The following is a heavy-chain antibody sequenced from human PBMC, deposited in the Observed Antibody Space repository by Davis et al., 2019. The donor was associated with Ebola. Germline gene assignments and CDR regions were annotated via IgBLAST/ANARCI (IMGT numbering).Heavy chain of an antibody. CDR3: ARDLMWVGSAAGSYYYYGMDV. V-gene: IGHV1-18*01. D-gene: IGHD6-13*01. Sequence: ASVKVSCKASGYTFTSYGISWVRQAPGQGLEWMGWISAYNGNTNYAQKLQGRVTMTTDTSTSTAYMELRSLRSDDTAVYYCARDLMWVGSAAGSYYYYGMDVWGQGTTVTVSS. J-gene: IGHJ6*02. CDR2: ISAYNGNT. CDR1: GYTFTSYG.